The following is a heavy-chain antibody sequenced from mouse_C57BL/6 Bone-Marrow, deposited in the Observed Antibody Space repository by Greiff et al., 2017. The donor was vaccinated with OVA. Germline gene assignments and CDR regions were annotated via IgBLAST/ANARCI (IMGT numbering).Heavy chain of an antibody. Sequence: EVKLMESGPELVKPGASVKMSCKASGYTFTDYNMHWVKQSHGKSLEWIGYINPNNGGTSYNQKFKGKATLTVNKSSSTAYMELRSLTSEDSAVYYCAREDTTVQGGFAYWGQGTLVTVSA. J-gene: IGHJ3*01. CDR3: AREDTTVQGGFAY. CDR2: INPNNGGT. D-gene: IGHD1-1*01. V-gene: IGHV1-22*01. CDR1: GYTFTDYN.